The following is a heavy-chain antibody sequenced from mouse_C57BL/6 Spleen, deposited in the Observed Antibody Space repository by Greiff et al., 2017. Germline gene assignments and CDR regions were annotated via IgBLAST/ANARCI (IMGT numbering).Heavy chain of an antibody. J-gene: IGHJ1*03. D-gene: IGHD4-1*01. CDR1: GYPFTSYW. CDR2: IDPAVSET. V-gene: IGHV1-52*01. CDR3: ARKNWDDWYFDV. Sequence: QVQLQQPGAELVRPGSSVKMSCKASGYPFTSYWIHWVKQRPIKGLEWIGNIDPAVSETHYNQKFKDKATLTVDKSSSTAYMQLSSLTSEDSAVYYCARKNWDDWYFDVWGTGTTVTVSS.